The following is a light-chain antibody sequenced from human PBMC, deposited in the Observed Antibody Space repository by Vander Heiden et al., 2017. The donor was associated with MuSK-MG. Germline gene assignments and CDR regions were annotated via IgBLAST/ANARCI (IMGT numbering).Light chain of an antibody. Sequence: VFTQSPGTLSLSPGERATLSCRASQSVSSRYVAWYQQEPGQAPRLLIDGASSRATGIPDRFSGSGSGTDFTLTISRLEPEDFAVYYCQQYGSSPRTFGQGTKVEIK. CDR1: QSVSSRY. V-gene: IGKV3-20*01. J-gene: IGKJ1*01. CDR3: QQYGSSPRT. CDR2: GAS.